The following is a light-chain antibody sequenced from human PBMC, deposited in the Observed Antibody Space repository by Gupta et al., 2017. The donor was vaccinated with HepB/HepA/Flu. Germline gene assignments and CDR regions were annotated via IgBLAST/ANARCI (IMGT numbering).Light chain of an antibody. CDR2: DAS. CDR3: QHYNSWPRT. Sequence: EIVMTQSPATLSVSPGERATLSCRASQSISINLAWYQQNPGQAPRLLIDDASSRATGISARFSGSGSGTEFTLTISSLQPEDFAVYYCQHYNSWPRTFGQGTKVEIK. J-gene: IGKJ1*01. CDR1: QSISIN. V-gene: IGKV3-15*01.